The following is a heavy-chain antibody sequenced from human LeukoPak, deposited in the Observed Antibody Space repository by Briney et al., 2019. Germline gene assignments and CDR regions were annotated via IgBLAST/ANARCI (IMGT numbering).Heavy chain of an antibody. Sequence: AGGSLRLSCAASGFTFSSYAMSWVRPAPGKGLEWVAVISYDGSNKYYADSVKGRFTISRDDSKNTLYLQMNSLRAEDTAVYYCAKDWRSHYGGIPDYWGQGTLVTVSS. CDR3: AKDWRSHYGGIPDY. CDR1: GFTFSSYA. J-gene: IGHJ4*02. D-gene: IGHD4-23*01. V-gene: IGHV3-30*18. CDR2: ISYDGSNK.